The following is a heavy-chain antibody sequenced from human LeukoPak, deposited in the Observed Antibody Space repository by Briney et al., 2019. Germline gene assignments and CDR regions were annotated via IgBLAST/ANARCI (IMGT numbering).Heavy chain of an antibody. J-gene: IGHJ4*02. CDR1: GGSFSGYY. Sequence: SETLSLTCAVYGGSFSGYYWSWIRQPPGKGLEWIGEINHSGSTNYNPSLKSRVTISVDTSKNQFSLKLSSVTAADTAVYYCASEENCSSTSCYAYWGQGTLVTASS. V-gene: IGHV4-34*01. D-gene: IGHD2-2*01. CDR3: ASEENCSSTSCYAY. CDR2: INHSGST.